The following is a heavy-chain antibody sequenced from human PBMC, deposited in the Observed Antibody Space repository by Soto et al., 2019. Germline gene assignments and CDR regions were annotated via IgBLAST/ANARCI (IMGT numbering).Heavy chain of an antibody. Sequence: QAQVVQSGAGMKKPGSSLTVSCQASGGNFNSCIITWVRQAPGQGVEWMGGVVPMLGTTDYAQKVRGRGTPTADESTSTAHMERSRHQAEDTAVYYCAGGDGGDYRLEWGQGTLVTASS. CDR3: AGGDGGDYRLE. CDR2: VVPMLGTT. V-gene: IGHV1-69*12. CDR1: GGNFNSCI. J-gene: IGHJ4*02. D-gene: IGHD4-17*01.